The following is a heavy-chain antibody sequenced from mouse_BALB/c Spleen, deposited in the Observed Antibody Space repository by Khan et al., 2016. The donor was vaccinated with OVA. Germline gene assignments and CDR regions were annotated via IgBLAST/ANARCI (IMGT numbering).Heavy chain of an antibody. V-gene: IGHV9-3-1*01. Sequence: QIQLVQSGPELKKPGETVKISCKASGYTFTNYGMNWVKQAPGRGLKWMGWINTYTGEPTYADDFKGRFVFSLETSASTAYLQINNLKNEDTATYCGARPPYFSYVMGYWGQGTSVTVSS. J-gene: IGHJ4*01. D-gene: IGHD2-10*01. CDR2: INTYTGEP. CDR1: GYTFTNYG. CDR3: ARPPYFSYVMGY.